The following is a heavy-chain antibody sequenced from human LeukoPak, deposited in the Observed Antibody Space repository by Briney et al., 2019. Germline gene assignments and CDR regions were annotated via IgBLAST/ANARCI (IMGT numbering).Heavy chain of an antibody. CDR1: GFTFSSYA. J-gene: IGHJ3*02. D-gene: IGHD6-19*01. CDR3: ARRIAGDGSHAFDI. CDR2: ISGSGGST. V-gene: IGHV3-23*01. Sequence: GGSLRLSCAASGFTFSSYAMSWVRQAPGKGLEWVSAISGSGGSTYYADSVKGRFTISRDNSKNTPYLQMDSLRAEDTAVYYCARRIAGDGSHAFDIWGQGTMVTVSS.